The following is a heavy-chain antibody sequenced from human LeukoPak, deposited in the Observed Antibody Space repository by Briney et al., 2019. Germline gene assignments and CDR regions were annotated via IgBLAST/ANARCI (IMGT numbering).Heavy chain of an antibody. CDR2: IYSNGNT. CDR3: ARSATVTTGFFDY. CDR1: GGSISSTGHY. D-gene: IGHD4-17*01. J-gene: IGHJ4*02. Sequence: SETLSLTCSVSGGSISSTGHYWGWIRQSPEKGLDWIGSIYSNGNTYYNPSVKSRVTMSVDTSKNQFSLKLTSMTAADTGVYYCARSATVTTGFFDYWGQGALVTVSS. V-gene: IGHV4-39*07.